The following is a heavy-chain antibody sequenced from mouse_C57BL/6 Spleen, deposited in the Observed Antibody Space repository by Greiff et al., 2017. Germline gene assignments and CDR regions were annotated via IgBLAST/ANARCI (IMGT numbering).Heavy chain of an antibody. J-gene: IGHJ2*01. Sequence: VQLQQSGTVLARPGASVKMSCKTSGYTFTSYWMHWVKQRPGQGLEWIGAIYPGNSDTSYNKKFKGKAKLTAVTSASTASMELSSLTTEDSAVYYCAGGITTVVAGYFDYWGQGTTLTVSS. CDR1: GYTFTSYW. D-gene: IGHD1-1*01. CDR2: IYPGNSDT. V-gene: IGHV1-5*01. CDR3: AGGITTVVAGYFDY.